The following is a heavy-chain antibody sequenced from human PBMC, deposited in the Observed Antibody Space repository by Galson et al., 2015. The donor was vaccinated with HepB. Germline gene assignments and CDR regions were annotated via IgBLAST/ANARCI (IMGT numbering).Heavy chain of an antibody. CDR1: GYTFTSYA. D-gene: IGHD1-26*01. Sequence: SVKVSCKASGYTFTSYAMHWVRQAPGQRLEWMGWINAGNGNTKYSQKFQGRVTITRDTSASTAYMELSSLRSEDTAVYYCARDGTIVGATAFDYWGQGTLVTVSS. J-gene: IGHJ4*02. CDR2: INAGNGNT. CDR3: ARDGTIVGATAFDY. V-gene: IGHV1-3*01.